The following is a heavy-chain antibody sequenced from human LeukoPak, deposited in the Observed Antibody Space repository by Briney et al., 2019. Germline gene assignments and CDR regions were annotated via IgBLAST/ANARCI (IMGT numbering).Heavy chain of an antibody. CDR3: ARGSCGVNCPKFNWLDT. V-gene: IGHV4-61*02. D-gene: IGHD2-21*01. Sequence: SETLSLTCTVSGGSITSGSYYWTWIRQSAGGGLEWIGRVYMNGHSNSNPSLESRVTISVDTSNNQFSLNLASVTAADTARYFCARGSCGVNCPKFNWLDTWGQGILVTVSS. J-gene: IGHJ5*02. CDR1: GGSITSGSYY. CDR2: VYMNGHS.